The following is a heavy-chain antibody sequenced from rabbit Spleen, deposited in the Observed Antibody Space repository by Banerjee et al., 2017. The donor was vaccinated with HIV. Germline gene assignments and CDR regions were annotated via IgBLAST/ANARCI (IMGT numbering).Heavy chain of an antibody. V-gene: IGHV1S69*01. D-gene: IGHD6-1*01. CDR2: IGSSAGT. Sequence: KESGGGLVTPGGTLTLTCTVSGFSLSNFAVSWVRQAPGKGLEWIGSIGSSAGTYYASWAKGRFTSSKTSTSVNLKITSPTTEDTATYFCARDLHYAGYAGYVYATERLDLWGPGTLVTVS. J-gene: IGHJ3*01. CDR3: ARDLHYAGYAGYVYATERLDL. CDR1: GFSLSNFA.